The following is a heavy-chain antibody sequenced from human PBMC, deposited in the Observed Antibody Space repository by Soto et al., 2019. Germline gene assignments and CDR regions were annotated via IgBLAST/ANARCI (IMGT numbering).Heavy chain of an antibody. Sequence: VQLLESGVGLVPPGESLRLSCAASGFTFSNYAMSWVRQAPGKGPERVAGIAANGGAAYLADSVKGRFTISRDNSKNTLYLQMNSLRPDDTALYYCGKDPNGAYVGAFDICGQGTMVTVSS. CDR3: GKDPNGAYVGAFDI. D-gene: IGHD4-17*01. CDR1: GFTFSNYA. V-gene: IGHV3-23*01. CDR2: IAANGGAA. J-gene: IGHJ3*02.